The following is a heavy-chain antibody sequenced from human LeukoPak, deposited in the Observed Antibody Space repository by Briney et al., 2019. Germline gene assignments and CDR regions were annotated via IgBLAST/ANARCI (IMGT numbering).Heavy chain of an antibody. D-gene: IGHD5-12*01. CDR1: GYTFTGYY. J-gene: IGHJ4*02. V-gene: IGHV1-2*02. CDR3: ARDTGWLRYSFDY. CDR2: INPNSGGT. Sequence: ASVKVSCKASGYTFTGYYMHWVRQAPGQGLEWMGWINPNSGGTNYAQKFQGRVTMTRDTSISTAYMELSSLRSEDTAVYYCARDTGWLRYSFDYWGRGTLVTVSS.